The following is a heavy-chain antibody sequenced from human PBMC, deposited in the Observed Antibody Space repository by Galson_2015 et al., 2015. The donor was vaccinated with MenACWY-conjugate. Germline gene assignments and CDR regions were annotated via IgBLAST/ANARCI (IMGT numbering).Heavy chain of an antibody. Sequence: SLRLSCATSAFTVGNNDMSWVRQAPGKGLEWVSIVYSGGDTYYADSVKGRFTISRDNSKNTLYLQMNYLRAADTAVSYCARVGGSSLAPFDYWGQGTLVTVSS. J-gene: IGHJ4*02. D-gene: IGHD6-6*01. CDR2: VYSGGDT. CDR3: ARVGGSSLAPFDY. CDR1: AFTVGNND. V-gene: IGHV3-53*01.